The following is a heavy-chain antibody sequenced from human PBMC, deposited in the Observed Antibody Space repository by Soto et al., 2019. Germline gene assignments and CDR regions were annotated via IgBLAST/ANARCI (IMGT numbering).Heavy chain of an antibody. J-gene: IGHJ4*02. V-gene: IGHV3-30-3*01. CDR3: ARDMPQYHNLDY. Sequence: GGSLRLSCAASGFTFSSYAMHWVRQAPGKGLEWVAVISYDGSNKYYADSVKGRFTISRDNSKNTLYLQMNSLRAEDTAVYYCARDMPQYHNLDYWGQGTLVTVSS. CDR1: GFTFSSYA. D-gene: IGHD2-2*01. CDR2: ISYDGSNK.